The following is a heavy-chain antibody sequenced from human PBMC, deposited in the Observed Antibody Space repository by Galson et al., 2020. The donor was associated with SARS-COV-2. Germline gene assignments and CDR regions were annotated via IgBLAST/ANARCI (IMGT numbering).Heavy chain of an antibody. CDR2: IYYSGST. CDR3: ATYYSRTDGGFDY. J-gene: IGHJ4*02. Sequence: ASETLSLTCTVSGGSISSGDYYWSWIRQPPGKGLEWIGYIYYSGSTYYNPSLKSRVTISVDTSKNQFSLKLSSVTAADTAVYYCATYYSRTDGGFDYWGQGTLVTVSS. CDR1: GGSISSGDYY. D-gene: IGHD3-22*01. V-gene: IGHV4-30-4*01.